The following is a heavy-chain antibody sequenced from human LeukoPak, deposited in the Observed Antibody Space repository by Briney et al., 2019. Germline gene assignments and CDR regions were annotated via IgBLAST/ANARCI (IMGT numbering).Heavy chain of an antibody. CDR3: ASLDTAKQPLANH. D-gene: IGHD5-18*01. Sequence: GGSLRLSCVASGLTVSNHWMSWVRQAPGKGLEWVANIREERGQEYYVDSVRGRFTISKNSAKNSLYLQMNTLRVEDTAMYYCASLDTAKQPLANHWGQGTLVTVSS. J-gene: IGHJ5*02. CDR2: IREERGQE. CDR1: GLTVSNHW. V-gene: IGHV3-7*03.